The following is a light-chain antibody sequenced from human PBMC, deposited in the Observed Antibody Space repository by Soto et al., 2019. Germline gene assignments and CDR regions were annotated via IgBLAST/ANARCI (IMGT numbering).Light chain of an antibody. CDR3: QQYGSSPPRFT. J-gene: IGKJ3*01. CDR2: GAS. V-gene: IGKV3-20*01. Sequence: EIVLTQSPGTLSLSPGERATLSCRASQSVSSSYLAWYQQKPGQAPRLLIYGASSRATGIPDRFSGSGSGTDFTLTSSRLEPKDFAVYYCQQYGSSPPRFTFGPGTKVDIQ. CDR1: QSVSSSY.